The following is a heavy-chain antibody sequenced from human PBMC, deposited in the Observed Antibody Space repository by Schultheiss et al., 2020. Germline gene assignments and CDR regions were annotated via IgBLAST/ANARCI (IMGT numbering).Heavy chain of an antibody. CDR3: ARAKTSETITMVRGVIMWGSYYFDY. J-gene: IGHJ4*02. Sequence: SETLSLTCTVSGGSISSGGYYWSWIRQHPGKGLEWIGYIYYSGSTYYNPSLKSRVTISVDTSKNQFSLKLSSVTAADTAVYYCARAKTSETITMVRGVIMWGSYYFDYWGRGTLVTVSA. CDR2: IYYSGST. CDR1: GGSISSGGYY. V-gene: IGHV4-31*03. D-gene: IGHD3-10*01.